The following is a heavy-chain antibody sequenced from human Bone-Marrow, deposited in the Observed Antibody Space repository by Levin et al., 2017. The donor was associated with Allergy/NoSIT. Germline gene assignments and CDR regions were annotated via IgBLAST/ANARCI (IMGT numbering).Heavy chain of an antibody. J-gene: IGHJ4*02. V-gene: IGHV4-59*01. CDR2: MHDSGRN. Sequence: MASETLSLTCSVSGSSITSYYWTWIRQPPGKGLEWIGYMHDSGRNHYSPSLKSRLTISLDTSRDQFSLKLSSVTAADTAVYYCARSADYGSGSYPLDSWGQGTLVTVSS. CDR3: ARSADYGSGSYPLDS. CDR1: GSSITSYY. D-gene: IGHD3-10*01.